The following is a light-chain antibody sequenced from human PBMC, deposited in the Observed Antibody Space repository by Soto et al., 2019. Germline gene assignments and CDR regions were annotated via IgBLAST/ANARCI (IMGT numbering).Light chain of an antibody. J-gene: IGKJ4*01. CDR1: QSVSSSY. CDR2: DAS. V-gene: IGKV3D-20*02. Sequence: EIVLTQSPATLSLSPGERATLSCGAIQSVSSSYLAWYQQKPGLAPRLLIYDASSRATGIPDRFSGSGSGTDFTLTISRLEPEDFAVYYCQQRTNWRALTFGGGTKVDIK. CDR3: QQRTNWRALT.